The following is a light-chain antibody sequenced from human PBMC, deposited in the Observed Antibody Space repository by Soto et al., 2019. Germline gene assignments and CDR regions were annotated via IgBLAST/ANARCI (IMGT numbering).Light chain of an antibody. J-gene: IGLJ2*01. CDR2: DVS. CDR3: SSDAGSTV. Sequence: QSALTQPPSASGSPGQSVTISCTGTSSDVGGYNYVSWYQQHPGKAPKLMIYDVSKRPSGVPDRFSGSKSGNTASLTVSGLQAEDEADYYCSSDAGSTVFGGGTKLTVL. V-gene: IGLV2-8*01. CDR1: SSDVGGYNY.